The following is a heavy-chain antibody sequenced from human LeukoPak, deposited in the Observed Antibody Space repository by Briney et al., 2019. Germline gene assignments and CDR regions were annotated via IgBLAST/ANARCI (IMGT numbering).Heavy chain of an antibody. D-gene: IGHD2-2*01. CDR3: VRDQQPEVPTSDSSPSA. V-gene: IGHV3-21*01. Sequence: GGSLRLSCAASGFTFSFYSMPWVRQAPGKGLEWVSCISSSGNYIYYADSVKGRFIISRDNDKNSLHLQMNILRADDTAVYYCVRDQQPEVPTSDSSPSAWGQGTLVTVSS. CDR2: ISSSGNYI. J-gene: IGHJ5*02. CDR1: GFTFSFYS.